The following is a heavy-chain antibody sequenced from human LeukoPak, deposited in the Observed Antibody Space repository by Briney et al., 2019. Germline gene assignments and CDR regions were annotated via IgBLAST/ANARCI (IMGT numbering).Heavy chain of an antibody. Sequence: SETLSLTCTVSGGSVNSKNWWNWVRQPPEKGLEWIGDINHAGTTNYNPSLESRVTISIDKSKNRFSLRLTSVAAADTAVYYCATDLGEGGNWGQGTLVTVSS. D-gene: IGHD3-10*01. CDR3: ATDLGEGGN. CDR1: GGSVNSKNW. V-gene: IGHV4-4*02. J-gene: IGHJ4*02. CDR2: INHAGTT.